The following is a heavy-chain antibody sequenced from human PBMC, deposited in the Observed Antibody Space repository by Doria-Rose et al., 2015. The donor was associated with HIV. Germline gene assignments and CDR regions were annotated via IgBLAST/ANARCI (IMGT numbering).Heavy chain of an antibody. CDR3: ARTWCGGDCYPDAFHI. Sequence: GQLQESRPGPGKPSGALSPPRAVSGASLRSSNWWGWGRPPPGEGPEGSGEIYHTGSTNYNPSLKRRVTISADKSTNQVSLKLGSVTAADTAIYYCARTWCGGDCYPDAFHIWGHGTVVAVS. D-gene: IGHD2-21*01. J-gene: IGHJ3*02. CDR2: IYHTGST. V-gene: IGHV4-4*02. CDR1: GASLRSSNW.